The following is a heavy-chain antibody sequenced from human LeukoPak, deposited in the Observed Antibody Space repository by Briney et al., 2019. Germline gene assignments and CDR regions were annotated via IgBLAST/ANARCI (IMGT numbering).Heavy chain of an antibody. CDR2: IYTSGST. CDR1: GGSISSGSYY. D-gene: IGHD5-18*01. V-gene: IGHV4-61*02. Sequence: SETLSLTCTVSGGSISSGSYYWSWIRQPAGKGREWIGRIYTSGSTNYNPSLKSRVTISVDTSKNQFSLKLSSVTAADTAVYYCARENSRDSYGLGYIGYFDYWGQGTLVTVSS. J-gene: IGHJ4*02. CDR3: ARENSRDSYGLGYIGYFDY.